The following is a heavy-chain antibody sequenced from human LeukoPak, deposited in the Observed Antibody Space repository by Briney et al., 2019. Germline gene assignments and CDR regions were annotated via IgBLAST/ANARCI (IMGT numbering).Heavy chain of an antibody. J-gene: IGHJ6*02. Sequence: GRSLRLSCAASGFTVSSYGMHWVRQAPGKGLEWVAVISYGGSNKYYADSVKGRFTISRDNSKNTLYLQMNSLRAEDTAVYYCAKGGYSSYYYYGMDVWGQGTSVTVSS. CDR1: GFTVSSYG. V-gene: IGHV3-30*18. CDR2: ISYGGSNK. CDR3: AKGGYSSYYYYGMDV. D-gene: IGHD5-18*01.